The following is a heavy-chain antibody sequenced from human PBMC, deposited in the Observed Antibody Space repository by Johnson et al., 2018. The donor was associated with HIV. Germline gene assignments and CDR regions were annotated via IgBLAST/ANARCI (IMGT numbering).Heavy chain of an antibody. CDR2: LKRKSDGGPT. Sequence: VQLVESGGGVVQPGRSLRLSCAASEFTLSNAWMSWVRQVPGKGLAWVGRLKRKSDGGPTEYAAPVKGRFSISREDLKNTLYLQMNSRKTEDTAVYYCTTRGLGSSSWRYDAFDIWCQGTMVTVSS. D-gene: IGHD6-13*01. J-gene: IGHJ3*02. CDR3: TTRGLGSSSWRYDAFDI. V-gene: IGHV3-15*01. CDR1: EFTLSNAW.